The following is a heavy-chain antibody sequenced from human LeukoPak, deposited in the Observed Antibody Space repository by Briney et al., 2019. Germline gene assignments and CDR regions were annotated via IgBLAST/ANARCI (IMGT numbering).Heavy chain of an antibody. J-gene: IGHJ3*02. CDR2: ISYDGSNK. V-gene: IGHV3-30-3*01. CDR1: GFTFSSYA. Sequence: PGRSLRLSCAASGFTFSSYAMHWVRQAPGKGLEWVAVISYDGSNKYYADSVKGRITISRGNSKNTLYLQMNSLRAEDTAVYYCARDAGRHTVAAAIGAFDIWGQGTMVTVSS. CDR3: ARDAGRHTVAAAIGAFDI. D-gene: IGHD2-2*02.